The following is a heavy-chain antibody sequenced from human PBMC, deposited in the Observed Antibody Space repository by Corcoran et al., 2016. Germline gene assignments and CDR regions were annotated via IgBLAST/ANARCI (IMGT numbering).Heavy chain of an antibody. Sequence: EVQLVQSGAEVKKPGESLKISCEGSGYSFSSYWIGWVRQMPGKGLEWMGFIYPTDSDTRYSPSFEGQVTISADQSIAPAYLQWSSLKASDTAIYYCASLGHGSGLYPGDFDYWGQGTVVTVSS. D-gene: IGHD6-19*01. J-gene: IGHJ4*02. CDR3: ASLGHGSGLYPGDFDY. CDR2: IYPTDSDT. CDR1: GYSFSSYW. V-gene: IGHV5-51*01.